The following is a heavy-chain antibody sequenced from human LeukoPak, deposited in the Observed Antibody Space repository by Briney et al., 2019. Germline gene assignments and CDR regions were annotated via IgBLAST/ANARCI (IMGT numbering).Heavy chain of an antibody. V-gene: IGHV3-30*03. CDR3: ATDYYDSSGYYFDAFDI. CDR1: GFMFSNYG. CDR2: ISYDGSNN. J-gene: IGHJ3*02. D-gene: IGHD3-22*01. Sequence: PGGSLRLSCAASGFMFSNYGMHWVRQAPGKGLEWVAVISYDGSNNYYADSVKGRFTISRDNSKNTLYLQMNSLRAEDTAVYYCATDYYDSSGYYFDAFDIWGQGTMVTVSS.